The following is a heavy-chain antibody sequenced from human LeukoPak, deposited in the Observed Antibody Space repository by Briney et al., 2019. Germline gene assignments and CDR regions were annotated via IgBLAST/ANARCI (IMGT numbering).Heavy chain of an antibody. Sequence: SETLSLTCAVYGGSFSGYYWSWICQPPGKGLEWIGEITHSGSTTYNPSLKSRFTISVDTSKNQFSLKLSSVTAADTAVYFCARLRAHAYNYGFDYWGQGALVTVSS. CDR2: ITHSGST. V-gene: IGHV4-34*01. CDR1: GGSFSGYY. CDR3: ARLRAHAYNYGFDY. J-gene: IGHJ4*02. D-gene: IGHD5-24*01.